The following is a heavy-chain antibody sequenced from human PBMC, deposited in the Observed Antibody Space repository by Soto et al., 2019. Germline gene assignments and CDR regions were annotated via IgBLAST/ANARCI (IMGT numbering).Heavy chain of an antibody. D-gene: IGHD3-10*01. CDR2: IYPGDSDT. CDR3: ARLDYYAAGDGVPCDS. CDR1: GYSFTSYW. Sequence: GESLKISCKGSGYSFTSYWIGWVRQMPGKGLEWMGIIYPGDSDTRYSPSFQGQVTISADKSISTAYLQWSSLKASDTAMYYCARLDYYAAGDGVPCDSWGQGPLVTVSS. V-gene: IGHV5-51*01. J-gene: IGHJ4*02.